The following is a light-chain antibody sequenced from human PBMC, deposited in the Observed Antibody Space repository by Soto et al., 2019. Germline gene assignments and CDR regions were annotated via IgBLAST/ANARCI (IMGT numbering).Light chain of an antibody. J-gene: IGLJ3*02. V-gene: IGLV4-69*01. CDR3: QTWGTGIGV. CDR1: SGHIGYA. Sequence: QPVLTQPPSASASPGESVKLTCTLSSGHIGYAIACYQQQQDKGPRYLLKINSDGSHNKGDGIPDRFSGSSSGVERYLTISGLQAEDEADYYCQTWGTGIGVFGGGTKVTVL. CDR2: INSDGSH.